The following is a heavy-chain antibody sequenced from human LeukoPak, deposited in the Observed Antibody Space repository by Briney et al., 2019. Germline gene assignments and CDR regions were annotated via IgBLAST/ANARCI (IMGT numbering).Heavy chain of an antibody. CDR2: IYYSGST. J-gene: IGHJ5*02. V-gene: IGHV4-39*07. CDR3: ARGSIQVTIFGVDPPNWFDP. D-gene: IGHD3-3*01. Sequence: SETLSLTCTVSGGCISSNSYYWGWIRQPPGKGLERIGSIYYSGSTYYNPSLKSRVTISVDTSKNQFSLKLSSVTAADTAVYYCARGSIQVTIFGVDPPNWFDPWGQGTLVTVSS. CDR1: GGCISSNSYY.